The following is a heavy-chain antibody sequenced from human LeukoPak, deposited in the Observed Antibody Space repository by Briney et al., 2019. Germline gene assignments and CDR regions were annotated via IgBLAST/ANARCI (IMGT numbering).Heavy chain of an antibody. CDR3: ASRQQLARGYYFDY. J-gene: IGHJ4*02. CDR2: ISGSGGST. CDR1: GFTFSSYA. D-gene: IGHD6-13*01. Sequence: GGSLRLSCAASGFTFSSYAMSWVRQAPGKGLEWVSAISGSGGSTCYADSVKGRFTISRDNAKNSLYLQMNSLRAEDTAVYYCASRQQLARGYYFDYWGQGTLVTVSS. V-gene: IGHV3-23*01.